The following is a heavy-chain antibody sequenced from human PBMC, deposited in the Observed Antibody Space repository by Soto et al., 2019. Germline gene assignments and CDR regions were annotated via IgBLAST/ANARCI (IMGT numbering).Heavy chain of an antibody. J-gene: IGHJ6*02. V-gene: IGHV1-69*13. CDR1: GGTFSSYA. Sequence: SVKVSCKASGGTFSSYAISWVRQAPGQGLEWMGGIIPIFGTANYAQKFQGRVTITADESTSTAYMELSSLRSEDTAVYYCARGDSSGYYFIRRGYYYYGMDVWGQGTTVTVSS. CDR3: ARGDSSGYYFIRRGYYYYGMDV. CDR2: IIPIFGTA. D-gene: IGHD3-22*01.